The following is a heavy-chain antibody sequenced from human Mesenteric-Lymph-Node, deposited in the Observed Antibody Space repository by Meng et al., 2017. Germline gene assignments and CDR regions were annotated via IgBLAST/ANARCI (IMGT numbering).Heavy chain of an antibody. CDR2: INAYNGDT. Sequence: QAQMVQSGGEVKKPGAYLKVSCKASGYTFTNYGITWVRQAPGQGLEWMGWINAYNGDTNYAQTLQGRVTMTTDTSTSTAYMELRSLRSDDTAVYYCARVEVGITSGDYWGQGTLVTVSS. CDR3: ARVEVGITSGDY. J-gene: IGHJ4*02. CDR1: GYTFTNYG. V-gene: IGHV1-18*01. D-gene: IGHD1-26*01.